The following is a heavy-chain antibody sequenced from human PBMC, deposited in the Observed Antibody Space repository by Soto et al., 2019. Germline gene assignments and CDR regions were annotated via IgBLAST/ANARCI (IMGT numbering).Heavy chain of an antibody. Sequence: QVQLVQSAAEVKKPGASVKVSCKASGYTFTSYGISWVRQAPGQGPEWMGWISGHNGNTNHPQSLKGRVTLTTDTSRNTAYMELRSLRSDDTAVYYCARHRFNYYDNSVYYYFDPWGQGTLVTVSS. V-gene: IGHV1-18*01. D-gene: IGHD3-22*01. J-gene: IGHJ4*02. CDR2: ISGHNGNT. CDR1: GYTFTSYG. CDR3: ARHRFNYYDNSVYYYFDP.